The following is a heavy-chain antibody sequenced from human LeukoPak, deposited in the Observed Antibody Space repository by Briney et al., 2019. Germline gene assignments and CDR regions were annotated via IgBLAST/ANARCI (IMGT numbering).Heavy chain of an antibody. J-gene: IGHJ4*02. Sequence: SVKVSCKASGGTFSSYAISWVRQAPGQGLEWMGGIFPIFGTANYAQKFQGRVTITADESTSTAYMELSSLRSEDTAGYYCANGRGMDTESLYYFDYWGQGTLVTVSS. CDR3: ANGRGMDTESLYYFDY. V-gene: IGHV1-69*13. CDR1: GGTFSSYA. D-gene: IGHD3-10*02. CDR2: IFPIFGTA.